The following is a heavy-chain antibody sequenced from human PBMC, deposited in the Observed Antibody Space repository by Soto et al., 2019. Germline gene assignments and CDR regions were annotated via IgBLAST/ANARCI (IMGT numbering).Heavy chain of an antibody. Sequence: PGESLKISCKGSGYSFTSYWIGWVRQMPGKGLEWMGIIYPGDSHTRYSPSFQGQVTISADKSISTAYLQWSSLKASDTAMYYCARSSRQLGTNYYYYGMDVWGQGTTVTVSS. CDR3: ARSSRQLGTNYYYYGMDV. J-gene: IGHJ6*02. CDR2: IYPGDSHT. D-gene: IGHD6-13*01. V-gene: IGHV5-51*01. CDR1: GYSFTSYW.